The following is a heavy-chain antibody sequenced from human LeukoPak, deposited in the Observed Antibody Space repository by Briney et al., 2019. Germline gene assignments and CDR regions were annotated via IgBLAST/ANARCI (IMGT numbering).Heavy chain of an antibody. CDR1: GGSISSSSYY. CDR3: ASYVVVNPIDY. V-gene: IGHV4-39*07. D-gene: IGHD2-21*01. Sequence: SETLSLTCTVSGGSISSSSYYWGWIRQPPGKGLEWIGSIYYSGSTYYNPSLKSRVTISVDTSKNQFSLKLSSVTAADTAVYYCASYVVVNPIDYWGQGTLVTVSS. CDR2: IYYSGST. J-gene: IGHJ4*02.